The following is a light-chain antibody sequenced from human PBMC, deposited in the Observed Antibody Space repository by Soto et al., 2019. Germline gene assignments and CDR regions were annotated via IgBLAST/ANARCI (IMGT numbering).Light chain of an antibody. Sequence: DIQMTQSPSTLSASAGDRVTITCRASRNIERWSAWYQKKTGKAPKLLIYKASSLESGVPSRFSGSGSGTEFTLTISSLQTDDFATYEGQQYNSYPGTFGQGTRLEI. CDR1: RNIERW. V-gene: IGKV1-5*03. CDR2: KAS. J-gene: IGKJ5*01. CDR3: QQYNSYPGT.